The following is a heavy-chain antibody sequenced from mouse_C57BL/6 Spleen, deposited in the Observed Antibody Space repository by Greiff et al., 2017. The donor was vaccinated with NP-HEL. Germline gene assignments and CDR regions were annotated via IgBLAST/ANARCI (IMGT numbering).Heavy chain of an antibody. CDR2: IYPYNGVS. J-gene: IGHJ3*01. CDR3: AIGDYSNSFAY. CDR1: GYSFTGYY. D-gene: IGHD2-5*01. V-gene: IGHV1-31*01. Sequence: EVMLVESGPELVKPGASVKISCKASGYSFTGYYMHWVKQSHGNILDWIGYIYPYNGVSSYNQKFKGKATLTVDKSSSTAYMELRSLTSEGSAGYYCAIGDYSNSFAYWGQETLVTVSA.